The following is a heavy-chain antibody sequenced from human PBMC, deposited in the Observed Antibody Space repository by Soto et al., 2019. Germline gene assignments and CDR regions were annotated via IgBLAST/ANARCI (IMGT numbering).Heavy chain of an antibody. CDR2: INGHNGKT. D-gene: IGHD3-10*01. J-gene: IGHJ5*02. CDR3: ARDLAWGSGRDVVSEDWLDP. V-gene: IGHV1-18*01. CDR1: GYTFNDYG. Sequence: QVHLVQSGAEVKKPGASVKVSCKASGYTFNDYGITWVRQAPGQGLEWMGWINGHNGKTIYGQKFQGRVTMTTDTXXSTANMELRSLKSDDTAVYYCARDLAWGSGRDVVSEDWLDPWGQGTLVTVSS.